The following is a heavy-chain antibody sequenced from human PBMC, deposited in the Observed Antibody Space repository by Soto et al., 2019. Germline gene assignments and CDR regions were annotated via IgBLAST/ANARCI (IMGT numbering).Heavy chain of an antibody. CDR1: GYIFVNYG. D-gene: IGHD3-16*01. V-gene: IGHV1-18*01. J-gene: IGHJ6*02. Sequence: QVQLVQSGDEVKKPGASVKVSCKASGYIFVNYGIAWVRQAPGQGLEWMGWISPYTGNTHSASKVQGRLTMTTDTSTSTGYMDLGSLTSDDTAVYYCVMGDNYVTPTPQDVWGQGSTVTVSS. CDR3: VMGDNYVTPTPQDV. CDR2: ISPYTGNT.